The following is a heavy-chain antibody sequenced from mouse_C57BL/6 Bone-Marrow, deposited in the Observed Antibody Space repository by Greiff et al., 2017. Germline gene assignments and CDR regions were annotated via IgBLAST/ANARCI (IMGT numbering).Heavy chain of an antibody. Sequence: VPLKQSGAELVRPGASVKLSCTASGFNIKDDYMHWVKQRPEQGLEWIGWIDPENGDTEYASKFQGKATITADTSSNTAYLQLSSLTSEDTAVYYCTTCYYGSSYYDYWGQGTTLTVSS. CDR2: IDPENGDT. J-gene: IGHJ2*01. CDR1: GFNIKDDY. CDR3: TTCYYGSSYYDY. D-gene: IGHD1-1*01. V-gene: IGHV14-4*01.